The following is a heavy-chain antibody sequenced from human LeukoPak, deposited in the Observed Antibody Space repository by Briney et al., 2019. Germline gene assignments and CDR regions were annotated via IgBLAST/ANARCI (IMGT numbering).Heavy chain of an antibody. J-gene: IGHJ4*02. CDR2: IRYDGSNK. CDR3: AKEPPGYYYDSSGYRLGIFDY. V-gene: IGHV3-30*02. Sequence: GGSLRLSCAASGFTFSSYGMHWVRQAPGKGLEWVAFIRYDGSNKYYADSVKGRFTISRDNSKNTLYLQMNSLRAEDTAVYYCAKEPPGYYYDSSGYRLGIFDYWGQGTLVTVSS. D-gene: IGHD3-22*01. CDR1: GFTFSSYG.